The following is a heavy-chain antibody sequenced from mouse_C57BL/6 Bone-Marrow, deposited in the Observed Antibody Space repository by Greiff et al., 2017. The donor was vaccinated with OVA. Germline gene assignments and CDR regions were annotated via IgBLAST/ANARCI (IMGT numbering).Heavy chain of an antibody. CDR3: ARADYFDY. Sequence: EVQRVASGGGLVKPGGSLTLSCAASGFTFRSYAMSWVRQTPDKMLAWVATISDGGSYTYYPDNVKGRFTISRDNAKNNLYLQMSHLKSEDTAMYYCARADYFDYWGQGTTLTVSS. J-gene: IGHJ2*01. CDR1: GFTFRSYA. CDR2: ISDGGSYT. V-gene: IGHV5-4*01.